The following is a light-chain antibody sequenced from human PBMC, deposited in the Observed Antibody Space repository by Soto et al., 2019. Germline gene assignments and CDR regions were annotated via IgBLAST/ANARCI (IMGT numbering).Light chain of an antibody. Sequence: DIVLTQSPGTLSLSPGERATLSCRASQSFMSSHSAWHQQQPGQPTMLLYYGASTRATGLPVWCSGSACTKVSLLIITRLAHEFAAKYYHQHYSCSRTFGQGTKVDIK. CDR3: QHYSCSRT. CDR1: QSFMSSH. J-gene: IGKJ1*01. V-gene: IGKV3-20*01. CDR2: GAS.